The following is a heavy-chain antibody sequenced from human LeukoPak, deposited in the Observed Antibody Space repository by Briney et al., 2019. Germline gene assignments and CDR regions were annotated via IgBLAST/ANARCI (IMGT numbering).Heavy chain of an antibody. CDR2: INPSGGST. D-gene: IGHD6-6*01. Sequence: ASVKVSCKASGYTFTSYYMHWVRQAPGQELEWMGIINPSGGSTSYAQKFQGRVTMTTDTSTSTAYMELRSLRSDDTAVYYCARNLPGSSDDAFDIWGQGTMVTVSS. CDR1: GYTFTSYY. V-gene: IGHV1-46*01. J-gene: IGHJ3*02. CDR3: ARNLPGSSDDAFDI.